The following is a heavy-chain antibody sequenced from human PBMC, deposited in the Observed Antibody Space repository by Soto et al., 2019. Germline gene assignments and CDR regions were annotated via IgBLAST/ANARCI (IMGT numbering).Heavy chain of an antibody. D-gene: IGHD6-13*01. Sequence: LEILSLTCTVSGDSITSNSCFWAWIRQPPGKGLEWIGSIYYSGSTNYNPSLKSRVTISVDTSKNQFSLKLSSVTAADTAVYYCARLNTPLPYIAAAGTHFDYWGQGTLVTVSS. V-gene: IGHV4-39*07. CDR3: ARLNTPLPYIAAAGTHFDY. CDR1: GDSITSNSCF. J-gene: IGHJ4*02. CDR2: IYYSGST.